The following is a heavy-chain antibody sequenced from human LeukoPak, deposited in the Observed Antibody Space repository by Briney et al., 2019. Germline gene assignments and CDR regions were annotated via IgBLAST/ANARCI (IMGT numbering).Heavy chain of an antibody. D-gene: IGHD5-18*01. CDR2: ISAYNGNT. J-gene: IGHJ6*03. CDR1: GYTFRSYG. V-gene: IGHV1-18*01. Sequence: ASVKVSCKASGYTFRSYGISGVRQAPGQGLGRRGWISAYNGNTHYAQKLQGRLTMPTDTSTRTGYMELRRLRSDDTAVYYCARYSYGTGGKDYMDVWGKGTTVTVSS. CDR3: ARYSYGTGGKDYMDV.